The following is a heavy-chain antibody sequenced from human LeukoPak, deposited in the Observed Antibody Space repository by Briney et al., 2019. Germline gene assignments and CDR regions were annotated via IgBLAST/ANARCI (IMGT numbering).Heavy chain of an antibody. CDR3: ARDPLRNYYDSSGHDY. Sequence: GGSLRLSCAASGFTFDDYGMSWVRQAPGKGLEWVSGINWNGGSTGYADSVKGRFTISRDNAKNSLCLQMNSLRAEDTALYYCARDPLRNYYDSSGHDYWGQGTLVTVSS. CDR1: GFTFDDYG. J-gene: IGHJ4*02. V-gene: IGHV3-20*04. CDR2: INWNGGST. D-gene: IGHD3-22*01.